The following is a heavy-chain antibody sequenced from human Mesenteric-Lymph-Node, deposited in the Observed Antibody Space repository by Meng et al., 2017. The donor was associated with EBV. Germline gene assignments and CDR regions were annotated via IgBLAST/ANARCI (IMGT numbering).Heavy chain of an antibody. D-gene: IGHD6-13*01. J-gene: IGHJ4*02. CDR1: GYTFTSYG. CDR3: AIEHTSTWYQGSFDY. CDR2: IIPIFGTA. V-gene: IGHV1-69*13. Sequence: QVQRVQSGVEVKKPGASVKVSCKASGYTFTSYGISWVRQAPGQGLEWMGGIIPIFGTANYAQKFQGRVTITADESTSTAYMELSSLGSEDTAVYYCAIEHTSTWYQGSFDYWGQGTLVTVSS.